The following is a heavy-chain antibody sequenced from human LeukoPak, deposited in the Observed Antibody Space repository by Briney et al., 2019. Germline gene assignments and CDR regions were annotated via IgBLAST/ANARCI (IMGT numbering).Heavy chain of an antibody. Sequence: SETLSLTCAVSGGSISSSNWWSWVRQPPGKGLEWIGEINHSGSTYYNPSLKSRVTISVDTSKNQFSLKLSSVTAADTAVYYCARAPMAVALGWFDPWGQGTLVTVSS. CDR3: ARAPMAVALGWFDP. V-gene: IGHV4-4*02. D-gene: IGHD6-19*01. J-gene: IGHJ5*02. CDR1: GGSISSSNW. CDR2: INHSGST.